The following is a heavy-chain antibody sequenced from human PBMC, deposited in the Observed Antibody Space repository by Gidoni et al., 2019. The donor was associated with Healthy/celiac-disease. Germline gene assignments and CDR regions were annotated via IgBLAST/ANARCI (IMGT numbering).Heavy chain of an antibody. V-gene: IGHV4-30-4*01. J-gene: IGHJ5*02. D-gene: IGHD4-17*01. CDR3: AREGYGGLSIRYNWFDP. Sequence: QVQLQESGPGLVKPSQTLSLTCTVPGGSFSRGAYYWSWIRQPPGKGLEWIGYIYYSGSTYYNPSLKSRVTISVDTSKNQFSLKLSSVTAADTAVYYCAREGYGGLSIRYNWFDPWGQGTLVTVSS. CDR1: GGSFSRGAYY. CDR2: IYYSGST.